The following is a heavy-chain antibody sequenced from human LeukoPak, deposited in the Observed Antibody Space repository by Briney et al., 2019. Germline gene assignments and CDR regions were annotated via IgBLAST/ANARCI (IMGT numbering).Heavy chain of an antibody. J-gene: IGHJ4*02. D-gene: IGHD6-19*01. CDR3: ARHGSGWSFDY. Sequence: SETLSLTCTVSGXSISGYYWSWIRQPPGKGLEWIGYISYSGSTNYNPSLKSRVSISVDTSKTQFSLNLSSLTAADTAVFYCARHGSGWSFDYWGQGTLITVSS. CDR2: ISYSGST. CDR1: GXSISGYY. V-gene: IGHV4-59*08.